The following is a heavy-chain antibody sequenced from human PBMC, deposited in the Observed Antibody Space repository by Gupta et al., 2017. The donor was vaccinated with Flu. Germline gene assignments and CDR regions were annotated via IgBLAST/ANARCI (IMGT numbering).Heavy chain of an antibody. CDR3: TRLGGFTVGYNWFDP. J-gene: IGHJ5*02. D-gene: IGHD4-11*01. V-gene: IGHV4-34*01. Sequence: QVQLQQWGAGLLKPSETLSLTCAVYNASLSGSYWSWIRQPPGKGPEWIGEIDHSGGTNYNPSLKSRVTMSVDTSKNQLSLNLYSVTAADTAIYYCTRLGGFTVGYNWFDPWGQGTLVTVSS. CDR1: NASLSGSY. CDR2: IDHSGGT.